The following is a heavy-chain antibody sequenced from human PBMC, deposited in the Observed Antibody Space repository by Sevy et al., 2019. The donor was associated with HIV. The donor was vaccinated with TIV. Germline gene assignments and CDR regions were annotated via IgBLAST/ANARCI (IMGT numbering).Heavy chain of an antibody. J-gene: IGHJ4*02. D-gene: IGHD3-16*01. Sequence: GGSLRLSCAASGFAVSSNYMSWVRQAPGKGLEWVSVIYAGGSTYYADSVKGRFTISRDNSKNTVYLQMNILRAEDTAVYYCARDHYDSLWGSYWYYFDYWGQGTLVTVSS. V-gene: IGHV3-53*01. CDR1: GFAVSSNY. CDR3: ARDHYDSLWGSYWYYFDY. CDR2: IYAGGST.